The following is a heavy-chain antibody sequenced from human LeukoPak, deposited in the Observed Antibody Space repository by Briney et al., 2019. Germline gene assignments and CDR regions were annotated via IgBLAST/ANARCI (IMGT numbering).Heavy chain of an antibody. CDR3: ARRPRAEPDTSPDNWFAP. V-gene: IGHV4-59*08. D-gene: IGHD1-14*01. CDR1: DGSISTYF. Sequence: SETLSLTCTVSDGSISTYFWNWIRQPPGRGLEWIGHVFYDGSTNLNPSLKSRVTISVDTSKNQFSLKLRSVTAADTAVYYCARRPRAEPDTSPDNWFAPWGREPWSPSPQ. CDR2: VFYDGST. J-gene: IGHJ5*02.